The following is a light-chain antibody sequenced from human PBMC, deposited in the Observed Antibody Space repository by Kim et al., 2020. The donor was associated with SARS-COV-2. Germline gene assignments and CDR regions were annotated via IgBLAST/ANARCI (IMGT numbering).Light chain of an antibody. J-gene: IGLJ2*01. CDR3: NSRDSNDNVV. CDR2: GQN. CDR1: SLRSYY. V-gene: IGLV3-19*01. Sequence: SSELTQDPAVSVALGQTVSITCQGDSLRSYYATWYQQKPGQAPILVIYGQNNRPAGIPPRFSGSSSGNTASLTITGTQAGDEADYYCNSRDSNDNVVFGGGTQLTVL.